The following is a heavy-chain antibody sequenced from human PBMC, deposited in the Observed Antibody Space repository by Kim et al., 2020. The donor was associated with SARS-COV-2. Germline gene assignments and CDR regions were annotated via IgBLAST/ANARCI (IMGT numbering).Heavy chain of an antibody. CDR3: SRFAVVIAGDY. J-gene: IGHJ4*01. CDR1: GSTLSTYW. D-gene: IGHD2-21*01. V-gene: IGHV3-74*01. Sequence: GGSLRLSCAASGSTLSTYWMRWVRQAPGKGLEWVSRINSDGTATNYADSVKGRFTISRDNSKNTLYLQMNSLRVDDTAIYYCSRFAVVIAGDYCGHGTLATVSS. CDR2: INSDGTAT.